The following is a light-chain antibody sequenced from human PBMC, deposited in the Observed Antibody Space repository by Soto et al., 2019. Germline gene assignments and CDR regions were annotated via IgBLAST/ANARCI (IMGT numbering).Light chain of an antibody. Sequence: DIQMTQSPSSLSASVGDRVTITCRANQSIGSFLNWYQQKPGKAPKVLISAASRLQSGVPSRFTGSGSGAEFTLTISSLQLEDFATYYCQQSYSTLRWTFGQGTKVEIK. J-gene: IGKJ1*01. CDR1: QSIGSF. CDR3: QQSYSTLRWT. CDR2: AAS. V-gene: IGKV1-39*01.